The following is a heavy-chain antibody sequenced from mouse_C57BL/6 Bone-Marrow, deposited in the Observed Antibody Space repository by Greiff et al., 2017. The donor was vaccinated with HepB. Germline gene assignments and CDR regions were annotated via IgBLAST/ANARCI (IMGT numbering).Heavy chain of an antibody. V-gene: IGHV1-64*01. CDR3: ARRGEIYDYFDY. J-gene: IGHJ2*01. CDR2: IHPNSGST. Sequence: QVQLQQPGAELVKPGASVKLSCKASGYTFTSYWMHWVKQRPGQGLEWIGMIHPNSGSTNYNEKFKSKATLTVDKSSSTAYMQLSSLTSEDSAVYNCARRGEIYDYFDYWGQGTTLTVSS. CDR1: GYTFTSYW. D-gene: IGHD1-3*01.